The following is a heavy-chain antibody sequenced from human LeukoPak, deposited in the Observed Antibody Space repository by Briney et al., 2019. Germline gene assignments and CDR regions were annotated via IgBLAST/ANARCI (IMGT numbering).Heavy chain of an antibody. Sequence: SETLSLTCTVSGGSISSYYWSWIRHPPGKGLEWSGHIYYSGSTNYNPSLMSRVTISVDTSKNQFSLKLSYVTAADTAVYYCARAQEINYGGNSHYGMDVWGQGTTVTVSS. J-gene: IGHJ6*02. CDR3: ARAQEINYGGNSHYGMDV. CDR2: IYYSGST. D-gene: IGHD4-23*01. V-gene: IGHV4-59*01. CDR1: GGSISSYY.